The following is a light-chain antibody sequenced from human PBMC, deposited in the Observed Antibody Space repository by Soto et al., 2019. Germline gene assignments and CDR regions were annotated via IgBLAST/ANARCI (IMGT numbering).Light chain of an antibody. J-gene: IGLJ1*01. CDR1: SSDVGGYNY. V-gene: IGLV2-14*01. CDR2: EVS. Sequence: QLVLTQPASVSGSPGQSITISCTGTSSDVGGYNYVSWYQQHPGKAPKLMIYEVSNRPSGVSNRFSGSKSGNTASLTISGLQAEDEADYFCNSYGSTSTRYVFGTGTKVTVL. CDR3: NSYGSTSTRYV.